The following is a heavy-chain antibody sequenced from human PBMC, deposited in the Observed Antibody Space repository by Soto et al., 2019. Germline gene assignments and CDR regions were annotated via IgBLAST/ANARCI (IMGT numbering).Heavy chain of an antibody. CDR1: GFTFTSSA. CDR2: IVVGSGNT. V-gene: IGHV1-58*01. J-gene: IGHJ3*02. CDR3: AAVSRSYSDAFDI. Sequence: GPPVKVSCKASGFTFTSSAVQWVRQARGQRLEWIGWIVVGSGNTNYAQKFQERVTITRDMSTSTAYMELSSLRSEDTAVYYCAAVSRSYSDAFDIWGQGTMVTVSS. D-gene: IGHD1-26*01.